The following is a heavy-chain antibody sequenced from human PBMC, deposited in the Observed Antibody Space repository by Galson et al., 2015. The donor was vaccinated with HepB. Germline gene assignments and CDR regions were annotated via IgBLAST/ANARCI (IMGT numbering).Heavy chain of an antibody. CDR3: ARDRAQNIVVVPAAMAGGYYYGMDV. Sequence: SVKVSCKASGYTFTSYGISWVRQAPGQGLEWMGWISAYNGNTNYAQKLQGRVTMTTDTSTSTAYMELRSLRSDDTAVYYCARDRAQNIVVVPAAMAGGYYYGMDVWGQGTTVTVSS. CDR1: GYTFTSYG. V-gene: IGHV1-18*01. CDR2: ISAYNGNT. J-gene: IGHJ6*02. D-gene: IGHD2-2*01.